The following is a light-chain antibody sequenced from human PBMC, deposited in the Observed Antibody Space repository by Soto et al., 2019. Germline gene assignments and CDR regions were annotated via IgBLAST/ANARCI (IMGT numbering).Light chain of an antibody. CDR2: AVS. J-gene: IGLJ3*02. Sequence: SALTQPASVSGSPGQSITISCTGTSSDVGGYNYVSWYQQHPGKAPKLMIYAVSNRPSGVSNRFSGSKSGNTASLTISGLQAEDEADYYCSSYTSSSTWVFGGGTKLTVL. V-gene: IGLV2-14*01. CDR1: SSDVGGYNY. CDR3: SSYTSSSTWV.